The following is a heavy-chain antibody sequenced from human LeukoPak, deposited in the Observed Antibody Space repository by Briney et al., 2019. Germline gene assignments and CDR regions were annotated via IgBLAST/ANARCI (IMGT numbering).Heavy chain of an antibody. D-gene: IGHD5-12*01. CDR3: ARGRRGYSGYDY. CDR1: GFTFDVYG. Sequence: GGSLRLSCAASGFTFDVYGMRWVRQAPGEGLEWVAGINWKGGSTGYADSVKGRYTISRDNAKTSLYLQMTSLRAEDTALYYCARGRRGYSGYDYWGQGTLVTVSS. V-gene: IGHV3-20*04. J-gene: IGHJ4*02. CDR2: INWKGGST.